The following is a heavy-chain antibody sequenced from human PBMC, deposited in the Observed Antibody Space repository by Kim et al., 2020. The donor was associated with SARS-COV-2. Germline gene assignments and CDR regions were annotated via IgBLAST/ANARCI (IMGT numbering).Heavy chain of an antibody. D-gene: IGHD2-15*01. J-gene: IGHJ5*01. CDR3: VIEGYFDGGSFFFDS. CDR2: VYHSGST. Sequence: SESLSLTCTVSGASITNHYMSWIRQPPGKGLEWIGNVYHSGSTSYNPSPKSRVTMSVEKSKRQFPLQVTSVTAADTAIYYCVIEGYFDGGSFFFDSWGPGTLVTVSS. V-gene: IGHV4-59*11. CDR1: GASITNHY.